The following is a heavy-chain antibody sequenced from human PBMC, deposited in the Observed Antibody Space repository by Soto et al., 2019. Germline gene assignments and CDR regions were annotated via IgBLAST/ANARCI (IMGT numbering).Heavy chain of an antibody. J-gene: IGHJ5*02. CDR3: ATDRAYYDSSGYPPGFDP. V-gene: IGHV1-24*01. Sequence: ASVKVSCKVSGYTLTELSMHCVRQAPGKGLEWMGGFDPEDGETIYAHKFQGRVTMTEDTSTDTAYMELSSLRSEDTAVYYCATDRAYYDSSGYPPGFDPWGQGTLVTVSS. CDR2: FDPEDGET. CDR1: GYTLTELS. D-gene: IGHD3-22*01.